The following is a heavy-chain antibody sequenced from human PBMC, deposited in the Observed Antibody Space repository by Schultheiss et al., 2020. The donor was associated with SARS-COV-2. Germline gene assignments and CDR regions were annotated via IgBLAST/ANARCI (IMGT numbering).Heavy chain of an antibody. J-gene: IGHJ6*02. D-gene: IGHD3-3*01. CDR3: ARGRFYGMDV. CDR2: IRSKANNYAT. Sequence: GESLKISCAASGFTFSGSAMHWVRQASGKGLEWVGRIRSKANNYATAYAASVKGRFTISRDDSKNTAYLQMNSLRAEDTAVYYCARGRFYGMDVWGQGTTVTVSS. V-gene: IGHV3-73*01. CDR1: GFTFSGSA.